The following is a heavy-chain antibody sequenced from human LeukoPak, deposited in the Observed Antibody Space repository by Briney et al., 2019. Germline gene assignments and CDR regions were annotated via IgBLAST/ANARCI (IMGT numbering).Heavy chain of an antibody. V-gene: IGHV1-46*01. J-gene: IGHJ4*02. D-gene: IGHD3-3*01. CDR1: GYTFTIYY. CDR2: INPLGGST. CDR3: ARAHDFWSSPFDY. Sequence: GASVKVSCKASGYTFTIYYVHWVRQAPGQGLEWMGIINPLGGSTNYAQKFQGRVTMTRDTSTSTVYMELSSLRSEDTAVYYCARAHDFWSSPFDYWGQGTLVTVSS.